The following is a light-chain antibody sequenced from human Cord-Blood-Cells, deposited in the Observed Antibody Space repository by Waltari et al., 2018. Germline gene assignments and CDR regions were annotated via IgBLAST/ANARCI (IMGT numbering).Light chain of an antibody. CDR3: MQALQTPPT. CDR1: QSLLHSNGYNY. CDR2: LGS. V-gene: IGKV2-28*01. J-gene: IGKJ1*01. Sequence: DIAMTHSPLSLPVTPGEPASTSCRSSQSLLHSNGYNYLDWYLQKPGQSPQLLIYLGSNRASGVPDRFSGSGSGTDFTLKISRVEAEDVGVYYCMQALQTPPTFGQGTKVEIK.